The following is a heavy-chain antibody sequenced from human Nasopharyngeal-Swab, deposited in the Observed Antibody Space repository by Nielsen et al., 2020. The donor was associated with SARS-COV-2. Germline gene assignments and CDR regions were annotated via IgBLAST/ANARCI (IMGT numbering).Heavy chain of an antibody. V-gene: IGHV3-21*01. D-gene: IGHD3-9*01. CDR1: GFTFSSYS. CDR2: ISSSSSYI. CDR3: ASNYDILTGTPYYYYGMDV. Sequence: GESLKIPCAASGFTFSSYSMNWVRQAPGKGLEWVSSISSSSSYIYYADSVKGRFTISRDNAKNSLYLQMNSLRAEDTAVYYCASNYDILTGTPYYYYGMDVWGQGTTVTVSS. J-gene: IGHJ6*02.